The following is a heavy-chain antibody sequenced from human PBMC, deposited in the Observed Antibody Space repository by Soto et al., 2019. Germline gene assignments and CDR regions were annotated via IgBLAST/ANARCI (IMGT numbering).Heavy chain of an antibody. Sequence: QVHLQESGPGLVKPSGTLSLICTVSGNSMFNYYWSWIRQPAVKGLEWIGRVYTDGTAIYNPSLTCRDTMSVDMSKHQSAVTVKSVTAADTAVYSCANVGFVYGDYMHHVMDVGGQWATVIVS. D-gene: IGHD4-17*01. CDR1: GNSMFNYY. CDR2: VYTDGTA. V-gene: IGHV4-4*07. CDR3: ANVGFVYGDYMHHVMDV. J-gene: IGHJ6*02.